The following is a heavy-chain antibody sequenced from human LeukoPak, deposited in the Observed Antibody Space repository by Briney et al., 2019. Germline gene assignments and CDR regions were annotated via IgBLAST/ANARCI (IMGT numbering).Heavy chain of an antibody. CDR1: GGSISSSSYY. J-gene: IGHJ4*02. Sequence: PSETLSLTCTVSGGSISSSSYYWGWIRQPPGKGLEWIGSIYYSGSTYYNPSLKSRVTISVDTSKNQFSLELSSVTAADTAVYYCANQGSSASEYWGQGTLVAVSS. V-gene: IGHV4-39*01. CDR2: IYYSGST. CDR3: ANQGSSASEY. D-gene: IGHD6-6*01.